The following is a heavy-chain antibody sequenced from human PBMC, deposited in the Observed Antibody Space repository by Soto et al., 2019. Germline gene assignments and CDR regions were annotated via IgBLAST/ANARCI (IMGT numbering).Heavy chain of an antibody. V-gene: IGHV1-8*01. CDR1: GYTFTSYD. J-gene: IGHJ6*03. CDR3: ARGTTVPTLTYYYYYYMDV. CDR2: MNPNSGNT. D-gene: IGHD4-17*01. Sequence: QVQLVQSGAEVKKPGASVKVSCKASGYTFTSYDINWVRQATGQGLEWMGWMNPNSGNTGYAQKFQGRVTMTRNTSISTAYMELSSLRSDDTAVYYCARGTTVPTLTYYYYYYMDVWGKGTTVTVSS.